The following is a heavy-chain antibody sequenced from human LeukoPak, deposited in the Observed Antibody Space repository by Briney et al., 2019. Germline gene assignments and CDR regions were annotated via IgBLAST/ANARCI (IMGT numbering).Heavy chain of an antibody. D-gene: IGHD3-10*01. CDR2: IYSGGST. CDR3: ARDGYGSGFGDYFDY. CDR1: GFTVSSNY. Sequence: GGSLRLSCAASGFTVSSNYMSWVRQAPGKGLEWVSVIYSGGSTYYADSVKGRFTISRDNSKSTLYIQMNSLRAEDTAVYYCARDGYGSGFGDYFDYWGQGTLVTVSS. J-gene: IGHJ4*02. V-gene: IGHV3-53*01.